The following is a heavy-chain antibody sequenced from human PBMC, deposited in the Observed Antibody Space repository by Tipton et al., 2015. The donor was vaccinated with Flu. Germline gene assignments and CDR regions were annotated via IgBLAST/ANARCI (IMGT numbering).Heavy chain of an antibody. CDR1: GGSISSSRYY. V-gene: IGHV4-39*07. Sequence: GLVKPSGTLSLTCTVSGGSISSSRYYWGWIRQPPGKGLEWIGSIYHSGTAYYNPSLKSRVTISVDASKNQISLKLSSVAAADTAVYYCARYPESNYHWFGPWGQGALVTVSS. CDR2: IYHSGTA. J-gene: IGHJ5*02. D-gene: IGHD4-11*01. CDR3: ARYPESNYHWFGP.